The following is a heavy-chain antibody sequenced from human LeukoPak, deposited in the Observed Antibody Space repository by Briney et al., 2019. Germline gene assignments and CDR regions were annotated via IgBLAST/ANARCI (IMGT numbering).Heavy chain of an antibody. CDR2: ISPSGQYT. D-gene: IGHD3-10*01. CDR1: GFTFSSYS. J-gene: IGHJ5*02. Sequence: SGGSLRLSCAASGFTFSSYSMNWVRQAPGKGLEWVSSISPSGQYTWNADSVKGRFTISRDNAKNSVYLQMNSLRDEDTGIYYCGRDFVGESGAGGPWGQGTLITVSA. CDR3: GRDFVGESGAGGP. V-gene: IGHV3-21*01.